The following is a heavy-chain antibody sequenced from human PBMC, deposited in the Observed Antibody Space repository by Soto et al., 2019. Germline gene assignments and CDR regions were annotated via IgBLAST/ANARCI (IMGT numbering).Heavy chain of an antibody. J-gene: IGHJ6*02. CDR1: GYTFTSYG. CDR3: ARAAYMSTVTMWTNYYYNYGMDV. V-gene: IGHV1-18*04. Sequence: ASVKVSCKASGYTFTSYGISWVRQAPGQGLKRMGWISAYNGNTNYTQKLQGKDTMTTETSTSTTYMKLRSQRSDDTAVDSCARAAYMSTVTMWTNYYYNYGMDVWGQGTTVTVSS. D-gene: IGHD4-17*01. CDR2: ISAYNGNT.